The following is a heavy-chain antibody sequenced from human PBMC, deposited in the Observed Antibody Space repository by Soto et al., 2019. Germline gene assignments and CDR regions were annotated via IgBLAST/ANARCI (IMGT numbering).Heavy chain of an antibody. D-gene: IGHD3-3*01. CDR3: ASTKLGYYDFWSGYYNRGPFDY. Sequence: SETLSLTCTVSGGSISSYYWSWIRQPPGKGLEWIGYIYYSGSTNYNPSLKSRVTISVDTSKNQFSLKLSSVTAADTAVYYCASTKLGYYDFWSGYYNRGPFDYWGQGTLVTVSS. V-gene: IGHV4-59*01. CDR2: IYYSGST. J-gene: IGHJ4*02. CDR1: GGSISSYY.